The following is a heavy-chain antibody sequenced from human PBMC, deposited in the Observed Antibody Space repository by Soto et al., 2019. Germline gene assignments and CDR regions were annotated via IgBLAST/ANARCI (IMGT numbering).Heavy chain of an antibody. J-gene: IGHJ4*02. Sequence: QPAGSLRLSCTAAGFTFVDDAMSWFRQAPGKGLEWVGFIRSKAYGGTTEYDASVKGRFTISRDDSKSIAYLQMNSLKTEDTAVYYCTRARVPAATQGLFDYWGQGTLVTVSS. CDR1: GFTFVDDA. D-gene: IGHD2-2*01. CDR3: TRARVPAATQGLFDY. CDR2: IRSKAYGGTT. V-gene: IGHV3-49*03.